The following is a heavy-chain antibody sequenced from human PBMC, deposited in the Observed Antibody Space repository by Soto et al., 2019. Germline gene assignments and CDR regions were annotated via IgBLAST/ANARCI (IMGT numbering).Heavy chain of an antibody. CDR2: IKQDGSEK. D-gene: IGHD4-4*01. CDR3: ARETTVTVYYYYYYGMDV. Sequence: EVQLVESGGGLVQPGGSLRLSCAASGFTFSSYWMSWVRQPPGKGLEWVANIKQDGSEKYYVDSVKGRFTISRDNAKSSLYLQMNSLRAEDTAVYYCARETTVTVYYYYYYGMDVWGQGTTVTVSS. J-gene: IGHJ6*02. V-gene: IGHV3-7*03. CDR1: GFTFSSYW.